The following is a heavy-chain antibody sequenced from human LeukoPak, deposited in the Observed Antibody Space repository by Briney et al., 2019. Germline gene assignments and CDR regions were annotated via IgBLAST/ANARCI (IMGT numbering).Heavy chain of an antibody. CDR1: GFDFDEFA. CDR3: AGESNGGVYFQH. Sequence: GGSLRLSCAPSGFDFDEFAMHWVRQTPGKGLEWVALISGDGGRPFYADSVKGRFTISRDNSKNTLYLQMNSLRGEDTALYYCAGESNGGVYFQHWGQGTVVTVSS. D-gene: IGHD2-8*02. J-gene: IGHJ1*01. CDR2: ISGDGGRP. V-gene: IGHV3-43*02.